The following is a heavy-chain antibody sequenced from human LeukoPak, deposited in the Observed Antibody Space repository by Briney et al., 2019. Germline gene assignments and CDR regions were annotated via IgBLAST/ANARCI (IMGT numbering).Heavy chain of an antibody. D-gene: IGHD1-26*01. J-gene: IGHJ4*02. CDR2: ISGSDDGT. V-gene: IGHV3-23*01. CDR1: GFTFSSCG. Sequence: GGSLRLSCAASGFTFSSCGMTWVRQAPGKGLEWVSSISGSDDGTYYAGSVKGRFTISRDNSQNTLYVQMSSLRPEDTAVYYCVREVTSGSFDYWGQGTLVTVSS. CDR3: VREVTSGSFDY.